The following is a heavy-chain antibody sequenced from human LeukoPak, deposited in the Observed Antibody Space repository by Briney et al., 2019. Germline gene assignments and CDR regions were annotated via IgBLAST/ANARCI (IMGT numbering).Heavy chain of an antibody. CDR2: IYRSGST. Sequence: SETLSLTCAVSGGSISSSNWWSWVRQPPGKGLEWIGEIYRSGSTNYNPSLKSRVTISVDKSKNQFSLKLSSVTAADTAVYYCAREENSSSWYKYFDYWGQGTLVTVSS. V-gene: IGHV4-4*02. J-gene: IGHJ4*02. D-gene: IGHD6-13*01. CDR3: AREENSSSWYKYFDY. CDR1: GGSISSSNW.